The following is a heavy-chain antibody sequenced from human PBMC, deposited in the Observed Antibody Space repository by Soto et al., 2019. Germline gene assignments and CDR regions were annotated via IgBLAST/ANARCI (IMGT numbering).Heavy chain of an antibody. CDR3: ARVTNWNFEY. Sequence: EVQLVQSGAEVKKPGESLKISCKGSGNSFISNWIAGVRQMPGKGLEWMGIIYPGNSDTRYSPSFQGQVIISADTSISTAYLQWSSLKASDTAIYYCARVTNWNFEYWGQGILVTVSS. CDR2: IYPGNSDT. V-gene: IGHV5-51*01. CDR1: GNSFISNW. J-gene: IGHJ4*02. D-gene: IGHD1-20*01.